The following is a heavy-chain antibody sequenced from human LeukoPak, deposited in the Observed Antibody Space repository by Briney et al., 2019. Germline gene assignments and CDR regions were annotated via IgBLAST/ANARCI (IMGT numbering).Heavy chain of an antibody. V-gene: IGHV4-30-2*01. J-gene: IGHJ6*02. CDR1: GGSISSGGYS. Sequence: SETLSLTCAVSGGSISSGGYSWSWIRQPPGKGLEWIGYIYHSGSTYYNPSLKSRVTISVDRSKNQFSLKLSSVTAADTAVYYCARGVTMVRGVILLYYYYGMDVWGQGTTVTVSS. CDR3: ARGVTMVRGVILLYYYYGMDV. D-gene: IGHD3-10*01. CDR2: IYHSGST.